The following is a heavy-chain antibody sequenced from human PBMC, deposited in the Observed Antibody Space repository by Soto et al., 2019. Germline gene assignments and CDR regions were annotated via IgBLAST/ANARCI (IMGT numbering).Heavy chain of an antibody. CDR2: IYYSGST. Sequence: QVQLQESGPGLVKPSQTLSLTCTVSGGSISSGGYYWSWIRQHPGKGLEWIGYIYYSGSTYYNPSLKSRVTISVDTSKNQFSLKLSSVTAADTAVYYCARSSGYCSSTSCYSFYYYYYGMDVWGQGTTVTVSS. V-gene: IGHV4-31*03. J-gene: IGHJ6*02. D-gene: IGHD2-2*02. CDR3: ARSSGYCSSTSCYSFYYYYYGMDV. CDR1: GGSISSGGYY.